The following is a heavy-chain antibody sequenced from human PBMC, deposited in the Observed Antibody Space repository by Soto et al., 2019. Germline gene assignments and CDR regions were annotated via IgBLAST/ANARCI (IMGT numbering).Heavy chain of an antibody. Sequence: SETLSLTCAVYGGSFSCYYLSWIRQPPGKGLEWIGEINHSGSPNYNPSLKRRVSISLDPSKNQFSLKLSSVTAEDTAVYYCPRGATTFPGDFVDYWGQGTLVTVSS. D-gene: IGHD4-17*01. CDR3: PRGATTFPGDFVDY. J-gene: IGHJ4*02. V-gene: IGHV4-34*01. CDR2: INHSGSP. CDR1: GGSFSCYY.